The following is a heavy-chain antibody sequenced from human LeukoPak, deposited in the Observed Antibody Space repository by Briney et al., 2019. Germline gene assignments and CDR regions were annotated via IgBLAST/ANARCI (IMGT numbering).Heavy chain of an antibody. CDR2: FDPEDGGT. Sequence: ASVKVSCKVSGYTLTELSMHWVRQAPGKGLEWMGGFDPEDGGTIYAQKFQGRVTMTEDTSTDTAYMELSSLRSEDTAVYYCARAPASYGSGNDYSNDYGMGVWGQGTTLTVTS. J-gene: IGHJ6*02. V-gene: IGHV1-24*01. D-gene: IGHD3-10*01. CDR1: GYTLTELS. CDR3: ARAPASYGSGNDYSNDYGMGV.